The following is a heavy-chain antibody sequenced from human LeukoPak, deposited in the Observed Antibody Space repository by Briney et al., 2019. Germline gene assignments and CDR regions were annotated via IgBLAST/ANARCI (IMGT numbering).Heavy chain of an antibody. CDR2: MYHGGRT. CDR3: ARVAAMAPRDVFDI. J-gene: IGHJ3*02. Sequence: SETLSLSCAVSGYSISSGYYWGWIRQPPGKGLEWIGSMYHGGRTYYNPSLKSRVTISVDTSKNQFSLKLSSVTAADTAVYYCARVAAMAPRDVFDIWGQGTMVTVSS. V-gene: IGHV4-38-2*01. CDR1: GYSISSGYY. D-gene: IGHD5-18*01.